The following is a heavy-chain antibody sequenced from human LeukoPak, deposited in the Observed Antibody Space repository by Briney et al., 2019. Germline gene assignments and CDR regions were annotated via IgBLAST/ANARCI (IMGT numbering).Heavy chain of an antibody. J-gene: IGHJ5*02. Sequence: ASVKVSCKASGYTFTSYGISWVRQAPGQGLEWMGWISAYNGNTNYAQKLQGRVTMTTDTSTSTAYMELRSLRSDDTAVYYCARAPPLGYFGWLLPRPPHWWFDPWGQGTLVTVSS. CDR2: ISAYNGNT. CDR1: GYTFTSYG. CDR3: ARAPPLGYFGWLLPRPPHWWFDP. V-gene: IGHV1-18*01. D-gene: IGHD3-9*01.